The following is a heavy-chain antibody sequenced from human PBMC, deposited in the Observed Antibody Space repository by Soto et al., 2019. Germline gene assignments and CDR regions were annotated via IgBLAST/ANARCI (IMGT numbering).Heavy chain of an antibody. Sequence: SEPLSLTCTVSGGSISSYYWSWIRQPPGKGLEWIGYIYYSGSTNYNPSLKSRVTISVDTSKNQFSLKLSSVTAADTAVYYCARGITMIVVAGPWFDPWGQGTLVTVSS. V-gene: IGHV4-59*01. CDR3: ARGITMIVVAGPWFDP. CDR2: IYYSGST. J-gene: IGHJ5*02. D-gene: IGHD3-22*01. CDR1: GGSISSYY.